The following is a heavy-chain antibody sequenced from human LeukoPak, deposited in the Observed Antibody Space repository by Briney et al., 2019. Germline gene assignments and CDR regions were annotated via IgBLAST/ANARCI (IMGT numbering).Heavy chain of an antibody. CDR1: GITFSNYA. CDR2: ISGSGGST. D-gene: IGHD1-26*01. Sequence: GGSLRLSCAASGITFSNYAMTWVRQAPGKGLEWVSAISGSGGSTYYADSVKGRFTISRDNSKNTLYLQMNNLRDEDTAVYYCARNPAGIGDYWGQGTLVTVSS. CDR3: ARNPAGIGDY. V-gene: IGHV3-23*01. J-gene: IGHJ4*02.